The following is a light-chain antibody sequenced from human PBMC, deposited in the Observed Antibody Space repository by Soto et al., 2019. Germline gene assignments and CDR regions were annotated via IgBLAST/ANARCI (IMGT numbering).Light chain of an antibody. CDR3: QQSYRTPYT. Sequence: DIQMTQSPSSLSASVGDRVTITCRASQSISSYLNWYQQKPGKAPKLLIYAASSLQSGVPSRFSGSGSGTDFTRTISRLQPEDFATYYCQQSYRTPYTFGQGTKLEIK. CDR2: AAS. V-gene: IGKV1-39*01. CDR1: QSISSY. J-gene: IGKJ2*01.